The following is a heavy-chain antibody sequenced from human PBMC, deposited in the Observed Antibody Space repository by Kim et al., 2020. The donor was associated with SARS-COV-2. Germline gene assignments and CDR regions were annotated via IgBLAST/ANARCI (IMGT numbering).Heavy chain of an antibody. CDR3: ARHDYGDYAVYWHFDL. D-gene: IGHD4-17*01. CDR2: IIPVFGTT. J-gene: IGHJ2*01. CDR1: GGTFGTFG. V-gene: IGHV1-69*13. Sequence: SVKVSCKTSGGTFGTFGVSWVRQAPGQGLEWMGGIIPVFGTTTYAPKFTGRVTITADPPATVAAEVTTVFMDLTSLTSEDTAVYYCARHDYGDYAVYWHFDLWGRGTLVTVSS.